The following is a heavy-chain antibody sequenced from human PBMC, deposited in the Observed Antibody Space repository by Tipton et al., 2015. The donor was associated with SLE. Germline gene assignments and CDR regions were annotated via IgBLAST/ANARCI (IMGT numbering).Heavy chain of an antibody. D-gene: IGHD1-26*01. V-gene: IGHV3-30*02. CDR1: GFSFSNYG. Sequence: GSLRLSCAASGFSFSNYGMHWVRQAAGKGLEWVAFIYYDGSNTYYADSVKGRFTISRDNSKNTLYLQLNRLRAEDTAVYFCAKDLDSGNYYDAFDIWDQGTMVTVSS. CDR2: IYYDGSNT. CDR3: AKDLDSGNYYDAFDI. J-gene: IGHJ3*02.